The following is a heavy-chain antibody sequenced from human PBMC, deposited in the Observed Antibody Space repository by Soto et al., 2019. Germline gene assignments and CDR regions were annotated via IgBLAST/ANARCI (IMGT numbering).Heavy chain of an antibody. V-gene: IGHV1-69*01. Sequence: QVQLVQSGAEVKKPGSSVKVSCKASGGTFSSYAISWVRQAPGQGLEWMGGIIPIFGTANYAQKFRGRVTITADESTSTAYMELSSLRSEDTAVYYCASWDSPWVRGVGYGMDVWGQGTTVTVSS. J-gene: IGHJ6*02. CDR2: IIPIFGTA. D-gene: IGHD3-10*01. CDR1: GGTFSSYA. CDR3: ASWDSPWVRGVGYGMDV.